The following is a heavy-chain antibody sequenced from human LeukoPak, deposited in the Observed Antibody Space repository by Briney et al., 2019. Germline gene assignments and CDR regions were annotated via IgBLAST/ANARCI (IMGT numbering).Heavy chain of an antibody. V-gene: IGHV3-7*03. CDR2: INHNGNVN. CDR1: GFTFSSYW. J-gene: IGHJ6*02. CDR3: ARGGGLDV. D-gene: IGHD3-16*01. Sequence: VGSLRLSCAASGFTFSSYWMNWARQAPGKGLEWVASINHNGNVNYYVDSVKGRFTISRDNAKNSLYLQMSNLRAEDTAVYFCARGGGLDVWGQGATVTVSS.